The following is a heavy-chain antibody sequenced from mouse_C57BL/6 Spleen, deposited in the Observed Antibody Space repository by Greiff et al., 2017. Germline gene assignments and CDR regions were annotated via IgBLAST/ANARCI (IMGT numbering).Heavy chain of an antibody. V-gene: IGHV1-64*01. D-gene: IGHD1-1*01. CDR2: IHPNSGST. Sequence: QVQLQQPGAELVKPGASVKLSCKASGYTFTSYWMHWVKQRPGQGLEWIGMIHPNSGSTNYNEKFKSKATLTVDKSSSTAYMQLSSLTSEDSAVYYCASKISNYYGSSYAMDYWGQGTSVTVSS. J-gene: IGHJ4*01. CDR3: ASKISNYYGSSYAMDY. CDR1: GYTFTSYW.